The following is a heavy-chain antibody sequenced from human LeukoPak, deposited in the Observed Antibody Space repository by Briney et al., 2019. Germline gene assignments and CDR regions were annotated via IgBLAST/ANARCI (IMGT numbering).Heavy chain of an antibody. CDR3: ARGPLTGILDY. V-gene: IGHV4-30-4*01. J-gene: IGHJ4*02. D-gene: IGHD3-9*01. CDR2: IYYSGST. Sequence: SQTLSLTCAVSGGSISSGDYYWSWIRQPPGKGLEWIGYIYYSGSTYYNPSLKSRVTISVDTSKNQFSLKLSSVTAADTAVYYCARGPLTGILDYWGQGTLVTVSS. CDR1: GGSISSGDYY.